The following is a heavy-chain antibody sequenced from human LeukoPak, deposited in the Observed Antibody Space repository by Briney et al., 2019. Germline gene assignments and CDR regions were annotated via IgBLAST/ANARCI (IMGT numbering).Heavy chain of an antibody. Sequence: SQTLSLTCTVSGGSISSGSYYWSWIRQPAGTGLEWIGRIYTSGSTNYNPSLKSRVTISVDTSKNQFSLKLSSVTAADTAVYYCARDFSGVDYFDYWGQGTLVTVSS. CDR1: GGSISSGSYY. J-gene: IGHJ4*02. CDR3: ARDFSGVDYFDY. V-gene: IGHV4-61*02. D-gene: IGHD3-10*01. CDR2: IYTSGST.